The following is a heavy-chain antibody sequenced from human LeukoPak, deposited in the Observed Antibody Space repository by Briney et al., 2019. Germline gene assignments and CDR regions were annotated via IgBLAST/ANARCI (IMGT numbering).Heavy chain of an antibody. CDR1: GFTFSSYA. D-gene: IGHD3-10*01. Sequence: GGSLRLSCAASGFTFSSYAMHWVRQAPGKGLEWVAVISYDGSNKYYADSVKGRFTISRDNSKNTLYLQMNSLRAEDTAVYYCASNKPDPYYYGSGSYYKGYFDYWGQGTLVTVSS. V-gene: IGHV3-30-3*01. CDR3: ASNKPDPYYYGSGSYYKGYFDY. J-gene: IGHJ4*02. CDR2: ISYDGSNK.